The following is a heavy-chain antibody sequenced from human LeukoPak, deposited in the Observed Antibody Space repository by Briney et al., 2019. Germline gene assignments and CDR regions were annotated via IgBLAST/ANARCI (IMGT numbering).Heavy chain of an antibody. V-gene: IGHV5-51*01. CDR2: IYPGDSDT. D-gene: IGHD3-3*01. Sequence: GESLKISCKGSGYSFISYWIGWVRQLPGKGLEWMGIIYPGDSDTRYSPSFQGQVTISADKSISTAYLQWSSLKASDTAMFYCARQESGTFFDQWGQGTLVTVSS. CDR1: GYSFISYW. J-gene: IGHJ4*02. CDR3: ARQESGTFFDQ.